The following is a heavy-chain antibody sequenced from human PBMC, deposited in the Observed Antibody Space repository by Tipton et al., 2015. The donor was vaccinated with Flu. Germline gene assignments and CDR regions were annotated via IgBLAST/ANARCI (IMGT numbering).Heavy chain of an antibody. V-gene: IGHV4-39*07. J-gene: IGHJ4*02. CDR3: ATEYRGGGNRYYFDY. CDR1: GGSISSSNYY. D-gene: IGHD4-23*01. Sequence: TLSLTCTVSGGSISSSNYYWGWIRQPPGKGLEGNGSMYSSGTTYYNPSLKSRVAISLDTSNNQFSLKLSSVTAADTAGYYCATEYRGGGNRYYFDYWGQGTLVTVSS. CDR2: MYSSGTT.